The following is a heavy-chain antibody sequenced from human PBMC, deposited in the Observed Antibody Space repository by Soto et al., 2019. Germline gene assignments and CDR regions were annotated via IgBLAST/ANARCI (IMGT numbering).Heavy chain of an antibody. Sequence: GALRLSCAASGFTFNNFAMSWVRQAPGKGLEWVSAISASGGSTYYADSVKGRFTISRDNSKNTLYVQMSSLRAEDTAVYYCAKVDGLSPMTSAFDIWGQGTMVTVSS. CDR2: ISASGGST. J-gene: IGHJ3*02. V-gene: IGHV3-23*01. D-gene: IGHD4-17*01. CDR3: AKVDGLSPMTSAFDI. CDR1: GFTFNNFA.